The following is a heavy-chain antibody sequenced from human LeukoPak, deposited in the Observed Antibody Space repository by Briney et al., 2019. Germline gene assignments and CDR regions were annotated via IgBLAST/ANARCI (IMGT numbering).Heavy chain of an antibody. V-gene: IGHV3-21*01. CDR1: GFTFSSYS. D-gene: IGHD3-22*01. CDR2: ISSSSSYI. CDR3: ARAPHSSGYINPSVFDY. J-gene: IGHJ4*02. Sequence: SGGSLRLSCAASGFTFSSYSMNWVRQAPGKGLEWVSSISSSSSYIYYADSVKGRFTISRDNSKSTLYLQMNSLRAEDTAVYYCARAPHSSGYINPSVFDYWGQGTLVTVSS.